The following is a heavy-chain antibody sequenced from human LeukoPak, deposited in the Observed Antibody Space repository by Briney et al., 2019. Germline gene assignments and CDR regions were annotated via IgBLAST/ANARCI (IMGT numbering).Heavy chain of an antibody. D-gene: IGHD4-17*01. CDR1: GYTFTSYG. J-gene: IGHJ4*02. CDR2: MNPNSGNT. CDR3: ARMLIPNTVTEDY. Sequence: ASVKVSCKASGYTFTSYGINWVRQATGQGLEWMGWMNPNSGNTGYAQKFQGRVTMTRNTSISTAYMELSSLRSEDTAVYYCARMLIPNTVTEDYWGQGTLVTVSS. V-gene: IGHV1-8*02.